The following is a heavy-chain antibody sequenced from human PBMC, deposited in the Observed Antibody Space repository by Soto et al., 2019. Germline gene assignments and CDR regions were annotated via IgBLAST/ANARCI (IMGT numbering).Heavy chain of an antibody. J-gene: IGHJ5*02. V-gene: IGHV4-59*12. Sequence: SETLSLTCTVSGGSISSYYWSWIRQPPGKGLEWIGYIYYSGSTNYNPSLKSRVTISVDTSKNQFSLHMNSLKADDTAVYYCAQDWWVSWGQGTLVTVSS. CDR3: AQDWWVS. CDR2: IYYSGST. D-gene: IGHD2-15*01. CDR1: GGSISSYY.